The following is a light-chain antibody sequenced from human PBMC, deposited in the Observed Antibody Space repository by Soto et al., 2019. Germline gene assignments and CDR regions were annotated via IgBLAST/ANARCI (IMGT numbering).Light chain of an antibody. CDR3: AAWDDTVV. J-gene: IGLJ2*01. Sequence: QLVLTQPPSASGTPGQRVTISCSGSSSNIGSNTVNWYQQLPGTAPKLLIYSNNQRPSGVPDRFSGSKSGTSASLAISGLQSEDEADYYCAAWDDTVVFGGGTKVTVL. CDR2: SNN. V-gene: IGLV1-44*01. CDR1: SSNIGSNT.